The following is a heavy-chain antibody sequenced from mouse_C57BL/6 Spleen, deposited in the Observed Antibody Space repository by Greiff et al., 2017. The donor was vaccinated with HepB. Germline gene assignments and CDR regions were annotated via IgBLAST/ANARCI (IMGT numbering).Heavy chain of an antibody. D-gene: IGHD1-1*01. CDR3: ARYYGSTPYYAMDY. J-gene: IGHJ4*01. CDR1: GYSFTDYN. CDR2: INPNYGTT. Sequence: EVKLMESGPELVKPGASVKISCKASGYSFTDYNMNWVKQSNGKSLEWIGVINPNYGTTSYNQKFKGKATLTVDQSSSTAYMQLNSLTSEDSAVYYCARYYGSTPYYAMDYWGQGTSVTVSS. V-gene: IGHV1-39*01.